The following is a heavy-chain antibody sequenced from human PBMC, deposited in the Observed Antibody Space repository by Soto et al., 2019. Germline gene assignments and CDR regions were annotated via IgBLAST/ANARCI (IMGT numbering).Heavy chain of an antibody. CDR1: GFTFDDYA. J-gene: IGHJ6*02. V-gene: IGHV3-9*01. CDR3: AKDHRPLKNYYGMDV. CDR2: ISWNSGSI. Sequence: HPGGSLRLSCAASGFTFDDYAMHWVRQAPGKGLEWVSGISWNSGSIGYADSVKGRFTISRDNAKNSLYLQMNSLRAEDTALYYCAKDHRPLKNYYGMDVWGQGTTVTVSS.